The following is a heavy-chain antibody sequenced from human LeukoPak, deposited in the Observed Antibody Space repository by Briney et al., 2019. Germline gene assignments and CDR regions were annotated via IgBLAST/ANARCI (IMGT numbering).Heavy chain of an antibody. V-gene: IGHV3-53*01. Sequence: GGSLRLSCAASGFTVSSNYMSWVRQAPGKGLEWVSVIYSGGSTYYADSVKGRFTISRDNSKNTLYLQMNSLRAEDTAVYYCARSGSYEYYFDYWGQGTLVTVSS. CDR3: ARSGSYEYYFDY. CDR1: GFTVSSNY. J-gene: IGHJ4*02. CDR2: IYSGGST. D-gene: IGHD3-10*01.